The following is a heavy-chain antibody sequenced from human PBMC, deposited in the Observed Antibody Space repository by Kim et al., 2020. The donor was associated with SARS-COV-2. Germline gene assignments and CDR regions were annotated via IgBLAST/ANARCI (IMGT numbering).Heavy chain of an antibody. Sequence: GGSLRLSCAASGFTFSDACMHWVRQAPGKGLEWVARIKNKRDGATSDYAAPVRGRITIASAETRHTLHLHINSLKTEDTARYFCNIKRGYAYGADYWGQGTLVTVSP. CDR1: GFTFSDAC. J-gene: IGHJ4*02. V-gene: IGHV3-15*07. D-gene: IGHD3-10*01. CDR3: NIKRGYAYGADY. CDR2: IKNKRDGATS.